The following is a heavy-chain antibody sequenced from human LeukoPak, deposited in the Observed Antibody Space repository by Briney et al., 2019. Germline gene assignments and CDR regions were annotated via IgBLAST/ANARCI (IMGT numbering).Heavy chain of an antibody. CDR2: IYYSGST. CDR1: GGSISSGDYY. J-gene: IGHJ4*02. D-gene: IGHD3-22*01. V-gene: IGHV4-30-4*01. CDR3: ARSPGNYYDSSGYSRPFDY. Sequence: NSSETLSLTCTVSGGSISSGDYYWSWIRQPPGKGLEWIGYIYYSGSTYYNPSLKSRVTISVGTSKNQFSLKLSSVTAADTAVYYCARSPGNYYDSSGYSRPFDYWGQGTLVTVSS.